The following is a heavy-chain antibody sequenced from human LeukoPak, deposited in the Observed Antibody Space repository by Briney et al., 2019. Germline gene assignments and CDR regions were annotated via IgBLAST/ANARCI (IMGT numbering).Heavy chain of an antibody. CDR1: GYTFTSYY. Sequence: ASVKVSCKASGYTFTSYYMHWVRQAPGQGLKWMGIINPSGGSTSYAQKFQGRVTMTRDTSTSTVYMELSSLRSEDTAVYYCARASYRYCSGGSCFELNWFDPWGQGTLVTVSS. D-gene: IGHD2-15*01. CDR2: INPSGGST. J-gene: IGHJ5*02. CDR3: ARASYRYCSGGSCFELNWFDP. V-gene: IGHV1-46*01.